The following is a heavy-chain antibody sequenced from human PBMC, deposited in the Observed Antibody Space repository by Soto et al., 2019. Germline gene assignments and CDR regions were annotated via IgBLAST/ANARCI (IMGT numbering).Heavy chain of an antibody. Sequence: GESLKISCKGSGYSFTSYWIGWVRQMPGKGLEWMGIIYPGGSDTRYSPSFQGQVTISADKSISTAYLQWSSLKASDTARYFCAGYCSSSICPEDHYFALEVWGQGTTVTVSS. V-gene: IGHV5-51*01. CDR3: AGYCSSSICPEDHYFALEV. D-gene: IGHD2-2*01. CDR2: IYPGGSDT. J-gene: IGHJ6*02. CDR1: GYSFTSYW.